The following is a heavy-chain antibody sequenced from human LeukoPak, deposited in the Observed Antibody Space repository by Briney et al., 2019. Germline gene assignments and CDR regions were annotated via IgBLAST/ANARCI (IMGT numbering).Heavy chain of an antibody. V-gene: IGHV3-7*01. CDR2: INEDETER. CDR3: ARARTATYNVFADF. J-gene: IGHJ4*02. CDR1: GFTFSNYW. D-gene: IGHD3-3*01. Sequence: GGSLRLSCVASGFTFSNYWMSGLRQTPGKGLEWVANINEDETERYYVASVEGRFTVSRDNGKNSLYLQMNGLRAEDSAVFYCARARTATYNVFADFWGQGTLVTVSS.